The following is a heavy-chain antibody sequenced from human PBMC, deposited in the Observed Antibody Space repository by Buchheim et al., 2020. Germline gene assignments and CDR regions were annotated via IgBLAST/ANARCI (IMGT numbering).Heavy chain of an antibody. CDR1: GGSISSGGFY. CDR3: ARDYSNYNYFDY. J-gene: IGHJ4*02. Sequence: QVQLQESGPGLVKPSQTLSLNCTVSGGSISSGGFYWSWIRQHPGKGLEWIGYVYYSGDTYYNPSLRSRVPISVDTSKNQFSLILSSVTAADTAIYYCARDYSNYNYFDYWGQGTL. D-gene: IGHD4-11*01. CDR2: VYYSGDT. V-gene: IGHV4-31*03.